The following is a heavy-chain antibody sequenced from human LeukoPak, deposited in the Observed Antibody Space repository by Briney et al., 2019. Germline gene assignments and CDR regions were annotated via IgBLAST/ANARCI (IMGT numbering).Heavy chain of an antibody. J-gene: IGHJ5*02. CDR3: AREIPSWAPSIQKEESTNWFDP. V-gene: IGHV1-69*04. CDR1: GGTFSSYA. Sequence: GASVKVSCKASGGTFSSYAISWVRQAPGQGLEWMGRIIPILGIANYAQKFQGRVTITADKSTSTAYMELNSLRSEDTAVYYCAREIPSWAPSIQKEESTNWFDPWGQGTLVTVSS. CDR2: IIPILGIA. D-gene: IGHD6-6*01.